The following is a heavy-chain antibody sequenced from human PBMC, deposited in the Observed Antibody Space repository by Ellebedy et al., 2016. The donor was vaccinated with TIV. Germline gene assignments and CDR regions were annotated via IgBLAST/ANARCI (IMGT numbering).Heavy chain of an antibody. CDR1: GFTFSSYA. CDR2: VSGGAAMI. D-gene: IGHD1-26*01. Sequence: PGGSLRLSCAASGFTFSSYAMHWVRQAPGKGLEWVSAVSGGAAMINYADSVRGRFTISRDNSKTTLYLKMDSLRAEDTALYYCAKGGVGGTKWYIYLWGRGTLVTVSS. CDR3: AKGGVGGTKWYIYL. V-gene: IGHV3-23*01. J-gene: IGHJ2*01.